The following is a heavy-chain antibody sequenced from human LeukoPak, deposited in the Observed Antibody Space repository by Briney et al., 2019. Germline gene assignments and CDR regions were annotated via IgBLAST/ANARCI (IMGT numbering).Heavy chain of an antibody. CDR3: ARNTVTKNLYYYYYMDV. Sequence: SSETLSLTCTVSAGSISSGSYYWRWLRQPAWKRLEWIGRIYTSGSTNYNPSLKRRVTISVYASKNQFSLKLSSVTVADTAVYYCARNTVTKNLYYYYYMDVWGKGTTVTVSS. J-gene: IGHJ6*03. CDR2: IYTSGST. CDR1: AGSISSGSYY. V-gene: IGHV4-61*02. D-gene: IGHD4-17*01.